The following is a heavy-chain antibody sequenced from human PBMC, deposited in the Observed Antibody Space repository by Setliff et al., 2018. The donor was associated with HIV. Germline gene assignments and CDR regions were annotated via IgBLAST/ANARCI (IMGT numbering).Heavy chain of an antibody. D-gene: IGHD3-3*01. V-gene: IGHV4-38-2*01. CDR1: GYSISSGYY. Sequence: LETLSLTCAVSGYSISSGYYWGWIRQPPGKGLEWIGRIYSSASTNYNPSLNSRVIISVDTSRNQFSLRLSSAAAADTAVYYCGRHAKESGYPMPVDSWGQGIQVTVSS. CDR3: GRHAKESGYPMPVDS. J-gene: IGHJ4*02. CDR2: IYSSAST.